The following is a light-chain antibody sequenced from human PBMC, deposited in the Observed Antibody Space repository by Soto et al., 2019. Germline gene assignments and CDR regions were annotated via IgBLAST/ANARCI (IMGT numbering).Light chain of an antibody. CDR2: KGT. J-gene: IGLJ1*01. Sequence: SALAQPASVSGSPGQSLTISCTGTSSDVGAYNSVSWYQQHPHKAPQVIIYKGTQRPSGISNRFSGSTSGTVASLTISGLQADDEADYFCCSSAPESTYVFGTGTKLTVL. CDR1: SSDVGAYNS. CDR3: CSSAPESTYV. V-gene: IGLV2-23*01.